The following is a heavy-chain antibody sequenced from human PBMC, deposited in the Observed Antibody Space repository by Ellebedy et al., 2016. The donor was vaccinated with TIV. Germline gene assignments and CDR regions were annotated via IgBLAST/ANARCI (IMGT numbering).Heavy chain of an antibody. D-gene: IGHD6-19*01. CDR3: ARPALTVAGYYYYGMDV. J-gene: IGHJ6*02. CDR2: INHSGST. CDR1: GGSFSGYY. Sequence: MPGGSLRLSCAVYGGSFSGYYWSRIRQPPGKGLEWIGEINHSGSTNYNPSLKSRVTISVDTSKNQFSLKLSSVTAADTAVYYCARPALTVAGYYYYGMDVWGQGTTVTVSS. V-gene: IGHV4-34*01.